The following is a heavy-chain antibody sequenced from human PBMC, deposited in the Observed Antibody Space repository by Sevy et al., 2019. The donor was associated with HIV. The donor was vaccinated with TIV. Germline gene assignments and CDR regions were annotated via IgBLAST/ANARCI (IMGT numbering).Heavy chain of an antibody. CDR3: AKDLAGPGTRYFDY. Sequence: GGSLRLSCAASGFTFSNYGMHWVRQVPGKGLEWVTFIRYEGSDKYYAASVKGRFTISRDDFKNTLYLQMDSLTPEDTAIYYCAKDLAGPGTRYFDYWGQGTLVTVSS. J-gene: IGHJ4*02. CDR1: GFTFSNYG. V-gene: IGHV3-30*02. D-gene: IGHD6-13*01. CDR2: IRYEGSDK.